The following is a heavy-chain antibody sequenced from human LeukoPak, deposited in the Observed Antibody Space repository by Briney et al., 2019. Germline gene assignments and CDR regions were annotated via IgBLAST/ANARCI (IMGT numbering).Heavy chain of an antibody. V-gene: IGHV4-34*01. J-gene: IGHJ4*02. D-gene: IGHD5-18*01. CDR3: ATYRRGYSYGYDF. Sequence: SETLSLTCAVYGGSFSGYYWSWIRQPPGKGLEWIGEINHSGSTNYNPSLKSRVTISVDTSKNQFSLKLSSVTAADTAVYYCATYRRGYSYGYDFWGQGTLVTVSS. CDR2: INHSGST. CDR1: GGSFSGYY.